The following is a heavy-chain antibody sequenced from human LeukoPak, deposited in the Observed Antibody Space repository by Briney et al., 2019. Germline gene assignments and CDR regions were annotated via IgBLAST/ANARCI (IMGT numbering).Heavy chain of an antibody. CDR3: ARGDSSSWYDY. CDR2: MNPNSGNT. J-gene: IGHJ4*02. V-gene: IGHV1-8*01. D-gene: IGHD6-13*01. Sequence: AASVKVSCKASGYTFTGYDINWVRQAPGQGLEWMGWMNPNSGNTGYAQKFQGRVTMTRNTSISTAYMELSSLRSEDTAVYYCARGDSSSWYDYWGQGTLVTVSS. CDR1: GYTFTGYD.